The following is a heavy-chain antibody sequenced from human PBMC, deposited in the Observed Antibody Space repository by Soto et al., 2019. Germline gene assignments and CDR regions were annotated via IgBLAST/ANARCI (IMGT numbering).Heavy chain of an antibody. CDR2: INHGGST. V-gene: IGHV4-34*01. CDR1: GGSFSGYY. J-gene: IGHJ6*03. CDR3: ARGIPTIFGVVISDYYYMDV. D-gene: IGHD3-3*01. Sequence: PSETLSLTCAVYGGSFSGYYWSWIRQPPGKGLEWIGEINHGGSTNYNPSLKSRVTISVDTSKNQFSQKLSSVTAADTAVYYCARGIPTIFGVVISDYYYMDVWGKGTTVTVSS.